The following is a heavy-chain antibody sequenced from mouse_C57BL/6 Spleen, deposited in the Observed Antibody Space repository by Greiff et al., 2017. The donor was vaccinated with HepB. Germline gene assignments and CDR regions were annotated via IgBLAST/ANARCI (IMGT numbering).Heavy chain of an antibody. Sequence: EVHLVESGPELVKPGASVKISCKASGYSFTDYNMNWVKQSNGKSLEWIGVINPNYGTTSYNQKFKGKATLTVDQSSSTAYMQLNSLTSEDSAVYYCARSVYYYGSSPYYYAMDYWGQGTSVTVSS. D-gene: IGHD1-1*01. CDR2: INPNYGTT. J-gene: IGHJ4*01. V-gene: IGHV1-39*01. CDR3: ARSVYYYGSSPYYYAMDY. CDR1: GYSFTDYN.